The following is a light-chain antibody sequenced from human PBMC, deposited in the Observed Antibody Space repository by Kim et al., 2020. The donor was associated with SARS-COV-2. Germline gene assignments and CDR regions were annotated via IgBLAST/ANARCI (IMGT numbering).Light chain of an antibody. Sequence: SYELTQPPSVSVSPGQTASITCSGDKLGDKYTCWYQQKPGQSPVFVIYQDNNRPSGIPERFSGSNSGNTATLTISGTQAMDQADYFCQAWDSSTVVFGGG. J-gene: IGLJ2*01. CDR2: QDN. CDR3: QAWDSSTVV. CDR1: KLGDKY. V-gene: IGLV3-1*01.